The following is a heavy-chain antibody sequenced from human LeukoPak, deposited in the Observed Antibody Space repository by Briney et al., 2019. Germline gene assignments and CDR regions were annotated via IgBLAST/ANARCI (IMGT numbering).Heavy chain of an antibody. CDR3: ARAVAGTADFDY. V-gene: IGHV1-69*04. D-gene: IGHD6-19*01. CDR1: GGTFSSYA. J-gene: IGHJ4*02. Sequence: SVKVSCKASGGTFSSYAISWVRQAPGQGLEWMGRIIPILGIANYAQKFQGRVTITADISTSTAYMELSSLRSEDTAVYYCARAVAGTADFDYWGQGTLVTVSS. CDR2: IIPILGIA.